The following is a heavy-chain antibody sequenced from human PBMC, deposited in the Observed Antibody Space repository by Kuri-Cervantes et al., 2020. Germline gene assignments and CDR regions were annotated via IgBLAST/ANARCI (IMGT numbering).Heavy chain of an antibody. CDR3: AMVGVVRGAQADGMDV. V-gene: IGHV3-9*01. CDR1: GFTFDDYA. Sequence: SLKITCAASGFTFDDYAMHWVRQAPGRGLEWVSGISWNSGSIGYADSVKGRFTISRDNSKNTLYLQMNSLRAEDTAVYYCAMVGVVRGAQADGMDVWGQGTTVTVSS. CDR2: ISWNSGSI. J-gene: IGHJ6*02. D-gene: IGHD3-10*01.